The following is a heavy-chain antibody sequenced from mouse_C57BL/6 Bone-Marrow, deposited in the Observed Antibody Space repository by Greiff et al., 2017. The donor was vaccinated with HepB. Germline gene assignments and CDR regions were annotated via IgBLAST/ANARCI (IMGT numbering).Heavy chain of an antibody. CDR1: GYTFTSYW. J-gene: IGHJ1*03. Sequence: VQLQQSGTVLARPGASVKMSCKTSGYTFTSYWMHWVKQRPGQGLEWIGAIYPGNSDNSYNQKFKGKAKLTAVTSASTAYMELSSLTNADSAVYYCFYSNYWYFDVWGTGTTVTVSS. V-gene: IGHV1-5*01. CDR3: FYSNYWYFDV. D-gene: IGHD2-5*01. CDR2: IYPGNSDN.